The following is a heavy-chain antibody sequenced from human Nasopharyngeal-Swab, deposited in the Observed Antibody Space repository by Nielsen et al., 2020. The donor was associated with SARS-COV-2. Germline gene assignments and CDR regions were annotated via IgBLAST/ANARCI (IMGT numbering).Heavy chain of an antibody. CDR3: ARDLEEAVAGHRWFDP. J-gene: IGHJ5*02. V-gene: IGHV6-1*01. D-gene: IGHD6-19*01. CDR2: TYYRSKWYN. Sequence: SQTLSLTCAISGDSVSSNSAAWNWIRQPPSRGLEWLGRTYYRSKWYNDYAVSVKSRITINPDTSKNQFSLQLNSVTPEDTAVYYCARDLEEAVAGHRWFDPWGQGTLVTVSS. CDR1: GDSVSSNSAA.